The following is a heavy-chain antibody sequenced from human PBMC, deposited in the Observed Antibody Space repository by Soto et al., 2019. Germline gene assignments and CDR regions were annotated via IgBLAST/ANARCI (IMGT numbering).Heavy chain of an antibody. CDR2: IIPIFGTA. CDR1: GGTFSSYA. CDR3: ARDDDPRPRYYYGLEV. D-gene: IGHD1-1*01. J-gene: IGHJ6*02. V-gene: IGHV1-69*13. Sequence: SVKVSCTASGGTFSSYAISWVRQAPGQGLEWMGGIIPIFGTANYAQKFQGRVTITADESTSTAYMELSSLRSEDTAVYYCARDDDPRPRYYYGLEVWGQGAKVSVSS.